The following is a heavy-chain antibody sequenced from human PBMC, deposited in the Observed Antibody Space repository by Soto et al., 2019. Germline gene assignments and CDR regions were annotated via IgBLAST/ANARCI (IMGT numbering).Heavy chain of an antibody. V-gene: IGHV1-24*01. D-gene: IGHD1-20*01. CDR3: ATDGNNGNNWFDP. CDR2: FDPGNGQK. J-gene: IGHJ5*02. CDR1: GHTLAELS. Sequence: ASVKVSCKVYGHTLAELSMNWVRQAPGKGLEWMGGFDPGNGQKFYAQKFQGRVIMTGDTSTEKAYMELSSLRSEDTDVYYCATDGNNGNNWFDPWGQGTQVTVSS.